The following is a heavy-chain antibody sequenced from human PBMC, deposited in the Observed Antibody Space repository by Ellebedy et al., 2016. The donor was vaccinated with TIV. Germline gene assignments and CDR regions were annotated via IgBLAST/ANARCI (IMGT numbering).Heavy chain of an antibody. CDR3: ARGGGNWFDP. CDR1: GFTFSSYA. J-gene: IGHJ5*02. CDR2: ISGSGYNT. Sequence: GGSLRLSCEASGFTFSSYAMSWVRQAPGKGLEWVSAISGSGYNTYYADSVKGRFTISRDNAKNSLYLQMNSLRAEDTAVYYCARGGGNWFDPWGQGTLVTVSS. D-gene: IGHD4-23*01. V-gene: IGHV3-23*01.